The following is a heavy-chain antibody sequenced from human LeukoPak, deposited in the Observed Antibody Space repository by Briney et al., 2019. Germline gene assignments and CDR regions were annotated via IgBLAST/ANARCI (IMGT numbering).Heavy chain of an antibody. Sequence: GGSLRLSCAASGFTFSSYAMHWVRQAPGKGLEWVAVISYDGSNKCYADSVKGRFTISRDNSKNTLYLQMNSLRAEDTAVYYCAKDQAAGHFDCWGQGTLVTVSS. V-gene: IGHV3-30-3*01. CDR2: ISYDGSNK. D-gene: IGHD6-13*01. J-gene: IGHJ4*02. CDR1: GFTFSSYA. CDR3: AKDQAAGHFDC.